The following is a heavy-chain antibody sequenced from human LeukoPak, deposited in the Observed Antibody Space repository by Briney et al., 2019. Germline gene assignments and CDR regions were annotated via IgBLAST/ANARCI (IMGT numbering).Heavy chain of an antibody. Sequence: ASVKVSCKASGYTFTSYDINWVRQATGQGLEWMGWMSPNSGNTGYAQKFQGRVTMTRNTSISTAYMELSSLKASDTAMYYCARQGTRGFTHPYWSYWGQGTLVTVSS. V-gene: IGHV1-8*01. CDR1: GYTFTSYD. D-gene: IGHD2-8*02. J-gene: IGHJ4*02. CDR3: ARQGTRGFTHPYWSY. CDR2: MSPNSGNT.